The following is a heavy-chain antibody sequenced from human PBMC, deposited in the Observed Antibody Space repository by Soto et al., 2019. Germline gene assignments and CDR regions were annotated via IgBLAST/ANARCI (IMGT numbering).Heavy chain of an antibody. CDR3: ARGITIFGVVIEDWFDP. CDR1: GGSISSGGYY. V-gene: IGHV4-31*03. Sequence: SETLSLTCTVSGGSISSGGYYWSWIRQHPGKGLEWIGYIYYSGSTYYNPSLKSRVTISVDTSKNQFSLKLSSVTAADTAVYYCARGITIFGVVIEDWFDPWGQGTLVTVSS. J-gene: IGHJ5*02. CDR2: IYYSGST. D-gene: IGHD3-3*01.